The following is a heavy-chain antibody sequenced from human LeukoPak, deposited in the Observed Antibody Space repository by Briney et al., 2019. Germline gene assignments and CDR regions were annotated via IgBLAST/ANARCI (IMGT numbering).Heavy chain of an antibody. CDR3: TTTQVGVTFGLDY. Sequence: KAGGSLRLSCAASGFTFSNVWMSWVRQAPGKGLEWVGRIKTKTDAGTTDYAAAVKGRFTISRDDSKNTLYLQMNSLKTEDTAVYYCTTTQVGVTFGLDYWGQGTLVTVSS. CDR2: IKTKTDAGTT. V-gene: IGHV3-15*01. D-gene: IGHD1-26*01. CDR1: GFTFSNVW. J-gene: IGHJ4*02.